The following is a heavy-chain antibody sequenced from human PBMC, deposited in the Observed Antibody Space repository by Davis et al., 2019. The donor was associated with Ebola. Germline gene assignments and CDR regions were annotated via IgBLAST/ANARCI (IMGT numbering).Heavy chain of an antibody. D-gene: IGHD4-23*01. CDR2: IYYSGST. CDR3: ATTTVVTPPYYGMDV. J-gene: IGHJ6*04. CDR1: GGSVSSGSYY. V-gene: IGHV4-61*01. Sequence: SETLSLTCTVSGGSVSSGSYYWSWIRQPPGKGLEWIGYIYYSGSTNYNPSLKSRVTISLDTSKNQISLKLSSVTAADTAVYYCATTTVVTPPYYGMDVWGKGTTVTVSS.